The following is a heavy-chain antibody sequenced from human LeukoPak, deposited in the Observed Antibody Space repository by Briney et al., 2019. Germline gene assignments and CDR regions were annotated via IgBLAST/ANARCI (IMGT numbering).Heavy chain of an antibody. Sequence: PGGSLRLSCAASEFTVSSNSMSWVRQAPGKGLEWVSGVYSGGSTFYADSVKGRFIISRDSSKNTVYLQMNTLRAEDTAVYYCAGGHSSGSYFNAYHLWGQGTMVTVSS. CDR2: VYSGGST. D-gene: IGHD3-22*01. CDR3: AGGHSSGSYFNAYHL. V-gene: IGHV3-53*01. CDR1: EFTVSSNS. J-gene: IGHJ3*01.